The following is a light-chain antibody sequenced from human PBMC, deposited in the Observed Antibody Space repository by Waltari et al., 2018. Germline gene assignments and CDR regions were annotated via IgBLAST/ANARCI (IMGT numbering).Light chain of an antibody. CDR3: CSYAGIVV. J-gene: IGLJ2*01. CDR2: EGI. V-gene: IGLV2-23*01. CDR1: SSDVGSYNL. Sequence: QSALTQPASVAGSPGQSITISCTGTSSDVGSYNLVSWYQQHPGKAPTLMIYEGIKRPSGVSNRFSGSKSGNKASLTSSGLQAEDEADYYCCSYAGIVVFGGGTKLTVL.